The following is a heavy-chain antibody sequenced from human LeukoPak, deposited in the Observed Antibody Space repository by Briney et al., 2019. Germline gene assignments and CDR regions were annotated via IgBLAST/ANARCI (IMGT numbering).Heavy chain of an antibody. D-gene: IGHD5-12*01. CDR1: LGSFITYK. CDR3: ARSLTYFSTSNCSVGYRGYDLDY. J-gene: IGHJ4*02. V-gene: IGHV4-34*01. Sequence: PSETLSLTCVDHLGSFITYKLSSVCQSPGKGLEWIGEINHSGSTNYKSSLRSRVTISVDTSKNQLSLRVRSVTAAAMGLYYCARSLTYFSTSNCSVGYRGYDLDYWGQGTLVTVSS. CDR2: INHSGST.